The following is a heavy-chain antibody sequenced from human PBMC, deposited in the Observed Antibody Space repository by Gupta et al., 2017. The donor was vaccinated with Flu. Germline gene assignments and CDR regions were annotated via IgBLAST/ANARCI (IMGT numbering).Heavy chain of an antibody. J-gene: IGHJ3*02. CDR2: INPYSGDT. D-gene: IGHD1-1*01. V-gene: IGHV1-2*07. CDR3: ARVRLERRRGSLARDGFDI. CDR1: GYTFTDYF. Sequence: QVQLVQSGAEVKKPGASVKVSCKTSGYTFTDYFLHWVRQAPGQGLEWMGWINPYSGDTNYAHKFQDRVTMARDTSITTAYMDLSRLTSDDTAVYYCARVRLERRRGSLARDGFDIWGQGTVITVSS.